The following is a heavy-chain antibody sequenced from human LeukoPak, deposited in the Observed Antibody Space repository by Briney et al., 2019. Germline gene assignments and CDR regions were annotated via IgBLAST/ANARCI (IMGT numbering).Heavy chain of an antibody. Sequence: PGGSLRLSCAASGFTFSSYAMHWVRQAPGKGLEWVAVISYDGSNKYYADSVKGRFTISRDNSKNTLYLQMNSLRAEDTAVYYCHAYCSSTSCFWDFDYWGQGTLVTVSS. J-gene: IGHJ4*02. CDR2: ISYDGSNK. D-gene: IGHD2-2*01. CDR3: HAYCSSTSCFWDFDY. CDR1: GFTFSSYA. V-gene: IGHV3-30-3*01.